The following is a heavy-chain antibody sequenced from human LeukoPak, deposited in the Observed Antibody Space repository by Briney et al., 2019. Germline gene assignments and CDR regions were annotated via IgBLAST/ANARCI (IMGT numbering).Heavy chain of an antibody. D-gene: IGHD2/OR15-2a*01. CDR1: GFTFSSYA. V-gene: IGHV3-66*01. Sequence: QSGGSLRLSCEASGFTFSSYAMSWVRQAPGKGLEWVSVIYSGGSTYYADSVKGRFTISRDNSKNTLYLQMNSLRAEDTAVYYCARSTTGYFDYWGQGTLVTVSS. CDR3: ARSTTGYFDY. CDR2: IYSGGST. J-gene: IGHJ4*02.